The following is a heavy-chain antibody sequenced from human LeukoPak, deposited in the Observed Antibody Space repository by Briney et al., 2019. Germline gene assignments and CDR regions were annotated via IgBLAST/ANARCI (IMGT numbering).Heavy chain of an antibody. CDR1: GGSISSYY. J-gene: IGHJ6*02. D-gene: IGHD3-3*01. CDR2: IYYSGST. V-gene: IGHV4-59*01. CDR3: ARATAHRRFLEWFPDGIDV. Sequence: SETLSLNCTVSGGSISSYYWSWIRQPPGKGLEWIGYIYYSGSTNYNPSLKSRVTISVDTSKNQFSLKLSSVTAADTAVYYCARATAHRRFLEWFPDGIDVWGQGTTVTVSS.